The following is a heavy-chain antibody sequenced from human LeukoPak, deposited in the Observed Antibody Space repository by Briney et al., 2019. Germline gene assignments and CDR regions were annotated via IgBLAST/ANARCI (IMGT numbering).Heavy chain of an antibody. CDR1: GDSISSYY. CDR2: IYYSGST. D-gene: IGHD3-22*01. V-gene: IGHV4-59*07. J-gene: IGHJ3*02. CDR3: ARTYDSSGYSAFHI. Sequence: PSDTLSLTCNVSGDSISSYYWTWIRQTPGKELEWIGYIYYSGSTYYNPSLESRVTMSVGTSKSQFSLKLTSVTAADTAVYYCARTYDSSGYSAFHIWGQGTMVTVSS.